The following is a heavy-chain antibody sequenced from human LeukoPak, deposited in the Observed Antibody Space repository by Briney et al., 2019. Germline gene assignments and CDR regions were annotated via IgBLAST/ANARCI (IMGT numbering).Heavy chain of an antibody. CDR1: VFTFSSYS. Sequence: GGSLRLSCAASVFTFSSYSVNLVRQAPGKGLEWVSSISSSSSYIYYADSVKGRFTISRDNAKNSLYLQMNSLRAEDTAVYYCARAEYSTPDYWGQGTLVTVSS. D-gene: IGHD6-6*01. V-gene: IGHV3-21*01. J-gene: IGHJ4*02. CDR3: ARAEYSTPDY. CDR2: ISSSSSYI.